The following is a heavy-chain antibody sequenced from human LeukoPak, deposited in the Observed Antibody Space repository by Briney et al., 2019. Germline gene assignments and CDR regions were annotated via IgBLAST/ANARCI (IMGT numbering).Heavy chain of an antibody. J-gene: IGHJ4*02. Sequence: GGSLRLSCAASGMTFINHWIHWVPEAPGGGGVWVSLIKTDGRPTIYADSVKGRFTISRDDGKSTLYLQMNSLRAEDTAIYYCTTGPSFGYEWWGQGTVVPVSS. CDR3: TTGPSFGYEW. V-gene: IGHV3-74*01. CDR2: IKTDGRPT. D-gene: IGHD3-22*01. CDR1: GMTFINHW.